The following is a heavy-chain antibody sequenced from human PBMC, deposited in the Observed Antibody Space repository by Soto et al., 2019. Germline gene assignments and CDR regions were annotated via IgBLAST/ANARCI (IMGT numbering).Heavy chain of an antibody. D-gene: IGHD2-15*01. J-gene: IGHJ6*02. Sequence: GESLKISCKGSGYSFTSYWIGWVRQMPGKGLEWMGIIYPGDSDTRYSPSFQGQVAISADKSISTAYLQWSSLKASDTAMYYCARPDCSGGGCYSGVGYYGMDVWGQGTTVTVSS. CDR3: ARPDCSGGGCYSGVGYYGMDV. V-gene: IGHV5-51*01. CDR1: GYSFTSYW. CDR2: IYPGDSDT.